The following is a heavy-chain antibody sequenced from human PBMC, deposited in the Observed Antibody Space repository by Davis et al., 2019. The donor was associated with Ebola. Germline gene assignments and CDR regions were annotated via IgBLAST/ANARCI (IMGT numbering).Heavy chain of an antibody. CDR3: ARDGRQLETNFDY. Sequence: PSETLSLTCTVSGGSISSHYWSWIRQPPGKGLEWIGYIYYSGSTNYNPSLKSRVTISVDTSKNQFSLKLSSVTAADTAVYYCARDGRQLETNFDYWGQGTLVTVSS. V-gene: IGHV4-59*11. D-gene: IGHD6-6*01. CDR2: IYYSGST. CDR1: GGSISSHY. J-gene: IGHJ4*02.